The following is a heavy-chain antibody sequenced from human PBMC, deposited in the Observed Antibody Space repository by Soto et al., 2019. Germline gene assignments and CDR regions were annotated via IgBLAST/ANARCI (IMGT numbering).Heavy chain of an antibody. Sequence: PSVTMSLTWTVAGGNIINIGYYWGWIRKPPGKGLEWIGSIYYSGSTYYNPSLKSRVTISVDTSKNQFSLKLSSVTAADTAVYYCARSNLFIAVAGNWFDPWGQGTLVTVSS. V-gene: IGHV4-39*01. CDR3: ARSNLFIAVAGNWFDP. CDR1: GGNIINIGYY. D-gene: IGHD6-19*01. J-gene: IGHJ5*02. CDR2: IYYSGST.